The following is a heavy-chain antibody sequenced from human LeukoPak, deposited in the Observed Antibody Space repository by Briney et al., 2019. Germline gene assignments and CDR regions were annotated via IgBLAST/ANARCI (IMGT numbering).Heavy chain of an antibody. CDR1: GYSFTSYW. CDR2: IYPGDSDT. CDR3: ARAPGNYGDYVGPDY. J-gene: IGHJ4*02. D-gene: IGHD4-17*01. Sequence: GESLKISCKGSGYSFTSYWTGWVRQMPGKGLEWMGIIYPGDSDTRYSPSFQGQVTISADKSISTAYLQWSSLKASDTAMYYCARAPGNYGDYVGPDYWGQGTLVTVSS. V-gene: IGHV5-51*01.